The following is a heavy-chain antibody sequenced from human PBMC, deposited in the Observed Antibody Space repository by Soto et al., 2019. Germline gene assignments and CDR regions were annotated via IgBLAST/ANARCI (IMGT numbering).Heavy chain of an antibody. CDR1: GGSISSSSY. V-gene: IGHV4-39*01. CDR2: IYSIGST. Sequence: QLQLQESGPGLVKPSETLSLTCTVSGGSISSSSYWVWIRQPPGKGLEWIGSIYSIGSTYYNPSLKSRSTISADTAKNQFSLKLSSVTAADTAVYYCRRSSRYSTDVWGQGTTVTVSS. D-gene: IGHD6-19*01. CDR3: RRSSRYSTDV. J-gene: IGHJ6*02.